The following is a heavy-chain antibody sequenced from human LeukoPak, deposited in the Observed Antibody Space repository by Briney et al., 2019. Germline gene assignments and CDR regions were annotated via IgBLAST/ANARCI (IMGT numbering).Heavy chain of an antibody. V-gene: IGHV3-23*01. Sequence: PGRSLRLSCDTSGFTFRSYVMNWVRQAPGKGLEWVSSLSEGGDSSYYADSVQGRFTISRDNSKNTLYLEMNGLSPDDTAVYYCARGVEPLAANTLAYWGQGTLVTVSS. CDR2: LSEGGDSS. CDR3: ARGVEPLAANTLAY. CDR1: GFTFRSYV. D-gene: IGHD1-14*01. J-gene: IGHJ4*02.